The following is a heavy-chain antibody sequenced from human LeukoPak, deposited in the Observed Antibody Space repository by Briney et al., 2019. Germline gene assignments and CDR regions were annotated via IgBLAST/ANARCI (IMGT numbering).Heavy chain of an antibody. V-gene: IGHV3-7*01. CDR2: IKQDGSEK. CDR1: GFTFSNYW. J-gene: IGHJ4*02. CDR3: ARTDYGGNGLFDY. D-gene: IGHD4-23*01. Sequence: PGGSLRLSCAASGFTFSNYWMSWVRQAPGKGLEWVANIKQDGSEKYYVDFVKGRFTISRDNAKNSLYLQMNSLRAEDTAVYYCARTDYGGNGLFDYWGQGTLVTVSS.